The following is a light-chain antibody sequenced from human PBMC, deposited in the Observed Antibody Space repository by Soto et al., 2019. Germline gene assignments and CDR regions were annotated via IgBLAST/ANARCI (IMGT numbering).Light chain of an antibody. V-gene: IGLV3-21*04. Sequence: SYELTQPPSVSVAPGKTARITCGGNNIGSNRVHWYQQKPGQAPVLVIYYDSDRPSGIPERFSGSNSGNTATLTISRVEAGDEADYYCQVWDSSSDHPVFGGGTKLTVL. CDR2: YDS. CDR1: NIGSNR. J-gene: IGLJ3*02. CDR3: QVWDSSSDHPV.